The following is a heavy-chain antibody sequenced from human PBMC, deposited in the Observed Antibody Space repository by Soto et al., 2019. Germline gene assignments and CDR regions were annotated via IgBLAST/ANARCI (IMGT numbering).Heavy chain of an antibody. J-gene: IGHJ4*02. CDR1: GYTFTSYG. D-gene: IGHD5-12*01. CDR3: ARDNGYAADY. Sequence: QVQLVQSGAEVKKPGASVKVSCKASGYTFTSYGISWVRQAPGQGLEWRGWISAYNGNTNSAQKNQGRGTMTPATSTSHAYMELRSLRSDDTAVYYCARDNGYAADYWGQGTMVTVSS. CDR2: ISAYNGNT. V-gene: IGHV1-18*01.